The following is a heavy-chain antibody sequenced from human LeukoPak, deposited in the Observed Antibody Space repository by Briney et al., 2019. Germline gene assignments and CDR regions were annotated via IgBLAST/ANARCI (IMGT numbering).Heavy chain of an antibody. CDR2: INHSGST. D-gene: IGHD2-15*01. CDR3: ARDHCSGGSCYPGGFDP. J-gene: IGHJ5*02. V-gene: IGHV4-34*01. CDR1: GGSFSGYY. Sequence: SETLSLICAVYGGSFSGYYWSWIRQPPGKGLEWIGEINHSGSTNYNPSLKSRVTISVDTSKNQFSLKLSSVTAADTAVYYCARDHCSGGSCYPGGFDPWGQGTLVTVSS.